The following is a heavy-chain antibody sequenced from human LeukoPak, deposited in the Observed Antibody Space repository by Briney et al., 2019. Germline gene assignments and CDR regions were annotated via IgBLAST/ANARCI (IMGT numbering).Heavy chain of an antibody. CDR3: AKDMLGGVGYDY. Sequence: QTGGSLRLSCAGSGFIFNNYAMHWVRQPPGKGLEWVSGISWNSGSIDYADSVKGRFTISRDNAKNSLYLQMNSLRAEDTALYYCAKDMLGGVGYDYWGQGTLVTVSS. CDR2: ISWNSGSI. CDR1: GFIFNNYA. J-gene: IGHJ4*02. V-gene: IGHV3-9*01. D-gene: IGHD3-16*01.